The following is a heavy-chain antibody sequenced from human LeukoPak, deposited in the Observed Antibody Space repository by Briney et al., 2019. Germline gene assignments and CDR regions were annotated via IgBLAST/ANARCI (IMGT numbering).Heavy chain of an antibody. Sequence: SETLSLTCTVSGGSVSSGSYYWSWVRQPPGKGLEWIGEIYHSGSTNYNPSLKSRVTISVDKSKNQFSLKLSSVTAADTAVYYCARVAYDSSGYYEDYWGQGTLVTVSS. V-gene: IGHV4-39*07. J-gene: IGHJ4*02. CDR3: ARVAYDSSGYYEDY. CDR2: IYHSGST. D-gene: IGHD3-22*01. CDR1: GGSVSSGSYY.